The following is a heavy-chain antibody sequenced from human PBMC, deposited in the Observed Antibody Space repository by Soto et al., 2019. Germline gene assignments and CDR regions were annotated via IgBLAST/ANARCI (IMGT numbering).Heavy chain of an antibody. J-gene: IGHJ6*02. CDR2: IYWDDDN. D-gene: IGHD2-15*01. V-gene: IGHV2-5*02. CDR1: GFSVSTSGVG. Sequence: QITLKESGPTLVKPTQTLTLTCTFSGFSVSTSGVGVAWIRQPPGKALEWLALIYWDDDNRYSPFLQSRVTITKDTSKNQVVLTMTNVDPVDTATYYCAHKGGRGAGMDVWGQGTTVTVSS. CDR3: AHKGGRGAGMDV.